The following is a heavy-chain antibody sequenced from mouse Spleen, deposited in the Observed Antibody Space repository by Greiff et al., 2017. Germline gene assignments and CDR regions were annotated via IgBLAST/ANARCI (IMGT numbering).Heavy chain of an antibody. V-gene: IGHV5-9-3*01. D-gene: IGHD2-14*01. Sequence: EVKLVESGGGLVKPGGSLKLSCAASGFTFSSYAMSWVRQTPEKRLEWVATISSGGSYTYYPDSVKGRFTISRDNAKNTLYLQMSSLRSEDTAMYYCARHENYRYDFDYWGQGTTLTVSS. CDR3: ARHENYRYDFDY. J-gene: IGHJ2*01. CDR2: ISSGGSYT. CDR1: GFTFSSYA.